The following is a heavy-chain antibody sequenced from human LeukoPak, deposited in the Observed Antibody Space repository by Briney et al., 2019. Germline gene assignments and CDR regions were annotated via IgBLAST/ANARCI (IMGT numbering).Heavy chain of an antibody. CDR2: IRYDGSNK. V-gene: IGHV3-30*02. CDR1: GFTFSSYG. CDR3: AKDYYDSSGHYDSSHAY. D-gene: IGHD3-22*01. J-gene: IGHJ4*02. Sequence: GGSLRLSCAASGFTFSSYGMHWVRQAPGKGLEWVAFIRYDGSNKYYADSVKGRFTISRDNSKNTLYLQMNSLRAEDTAVYYCAKDYYDSSGHYDSSHAYWGQGTLVTVSS.